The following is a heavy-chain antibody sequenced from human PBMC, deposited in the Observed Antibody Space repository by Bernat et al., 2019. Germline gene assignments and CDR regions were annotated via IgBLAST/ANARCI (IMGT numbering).Heavy chain of an antibody. CDR2: ISGSGGST. Sequence: EVQLLESGGGLVQPGGSLRLSCAASGFTFSSYAMSWVRQAPGKGLEWVSAISGSGGSTYYADSVKGRFTISRDNSKNTLYLQMNSLRAEDTAVYYCANQAPPSSSWPYYYYYGMDGWGQGTTVTVSS. V-gene: IGHV3-23*01. CDR3: ANQAPPSSSWPYYYYYGMDG. J-gene: IGHJ6*02. CDR1: GFTFSSYA. D-gene: IGHD6-13*01.